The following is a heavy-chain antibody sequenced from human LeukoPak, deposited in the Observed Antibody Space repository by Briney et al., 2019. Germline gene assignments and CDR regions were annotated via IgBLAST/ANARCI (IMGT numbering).Heavy chain of an antibody. D-gene: IGHD1-26*01. Sequence: SETLSLTCAVYGGSFSGYYWSWIRQPPGKGLEWIGEINHSGSTNYNPSLKSRVTISVDTSKNQFSLKLSSVTAADTAVYYCARDGIGGFDHWGQGTLVTVSS. CDR1: GGSFSGYY. CDR3: ARDGIGGFDH. CDR2: INHSGST. J-gene: IGHJ4*02. V-gene: IGHV4-34*01.